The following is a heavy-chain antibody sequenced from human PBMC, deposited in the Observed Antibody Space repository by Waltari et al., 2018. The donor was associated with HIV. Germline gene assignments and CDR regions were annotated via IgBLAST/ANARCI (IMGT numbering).Heavy chain of an antibody. CDR2: SKPSSDSK. Sequence: QVQLVQSGAEVKKSGASVKVSCKASGYTFTGYYMHWVRQAPGQGLGWKRWSKPSSDSKNYENEFQCRVTMTRDTPMRTAYMERSMLRADDTAVYYCAIDRARTTDYYYGMDVGGRGTTVNASS. CDR1: GYTFTGYY. CDR3: AIDRARTTDYYYGMDV. V-gene: IGHV1-2*07. J-gene: IGHJ6*02. D-gene: IGHD1-7*01.